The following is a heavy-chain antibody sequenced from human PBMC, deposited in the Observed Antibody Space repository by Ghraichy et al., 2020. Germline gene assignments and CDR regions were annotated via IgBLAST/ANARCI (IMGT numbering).Heavy chain of an antibody. D-gene: IGHD4-17*01. Sequence: SETLSLTCAVYGGSFSGYYWSWIRQPPGKGLEWIGEINHSGSTNYNPSLKSRVTISVDTSKNQFSLKLSSVTAADTAVYYCARARRYGDYTFASRRGAFDIWGQGTMVTVSS. CDR2: INHSGST. V-gene: IGHV4-34*01. J-gene: IGHJ3*02. CDR3: ARARRYGDYTFASRRGAFDI. CDR1: GGSFSGYY.